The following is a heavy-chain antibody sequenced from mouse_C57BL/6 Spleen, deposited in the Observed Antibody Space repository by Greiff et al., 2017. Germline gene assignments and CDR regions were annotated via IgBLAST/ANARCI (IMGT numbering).Heavy chain of an antibody. V-gene: IGHV1-55*01. CDR3: ARESYYKDWYFDV. J-gene: IGHJ1*03. D-gene: IGHD2-12*01. Sequence: QVQLQQPRAELVKPGASVKMSCKASGYTFTSYWITWVKQRPGQGLEWIGDIYPGSGSTNYNEKFKSKATLTVDTSSSTAYMQLSSLTSEDSAVYYCARESYYKDWYFDVWGTGTTVTVSS. CDR2: IYPGSGST. CDR1: GYTFTSYW.